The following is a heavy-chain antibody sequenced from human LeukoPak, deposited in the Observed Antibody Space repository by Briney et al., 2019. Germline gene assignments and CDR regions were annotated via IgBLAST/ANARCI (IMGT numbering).Heavy chain of an antibody. V-gene: IGHV3-30*02. CDR3: AKDAAGGFGEPQIDY. CDR2: IRYDGSSK. CDR1: GFTFSSYG. J-gene: IGHJ4*02. Sequence: PGGSLRLSCAASGFTFSSYGMHWVRQAPGKGLEWVAFIRYDGSSKYYADSAKGRFTISRDNSKNTLYLQMNSLRAEDTAVYYCAKDAAGGFGEPQIDYWGQGTLVTVSS. D-gene: IGHD3-10*01.